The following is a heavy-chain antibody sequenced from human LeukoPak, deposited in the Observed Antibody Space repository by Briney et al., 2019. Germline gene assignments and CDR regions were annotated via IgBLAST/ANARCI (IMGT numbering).Heavy chain of an antibody. CDR2: INPNSGGT. CDR1: GYRFTGYY. V-gene: IGHV1-2*02. Sequence: GASVKVSCKASGYRFTGYYMHWVRQAPGQGLEWMGWINPNSGGTNYAQKFQGRVTMTRDTSISTAYMELSRLRSDDTAVYYCARRASLKPPYYYMDVWGKGTTVTVSS. J-gene: IGHJ6*03. CDR3: ARRASLKPPYYYMDV.